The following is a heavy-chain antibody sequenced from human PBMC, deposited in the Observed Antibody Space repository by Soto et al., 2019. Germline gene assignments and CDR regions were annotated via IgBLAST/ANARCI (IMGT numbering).Heavy chain of an antibody. V-gene: IGHV2-70*11. J-gene: IGHJ4*02. CDR1: GFSLSPSGMY. Sequence: SGPTLVNPTQTLTLTCTFSGFSLSPSGMYVSWIRQPPGKALEWLARIDWDDDKYYSTSLKTRLTISKDTSKNQVVLTMTNMDPVDTATYYCARIRSYYAPFDYWGQGTLVTVSS. D-gene: IGHD1-26*01. CDR3: ARIRSYYAPFDY. CDR2: IDWDDDK.